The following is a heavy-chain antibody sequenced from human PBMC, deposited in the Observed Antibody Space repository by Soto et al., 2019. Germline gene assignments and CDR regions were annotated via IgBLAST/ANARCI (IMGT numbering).Heavy chain of an antibody. CDR2: ISGNNGNT. D-gene: IGHD6-13*01. V-gene: IGHV1-18*01. J-gene: IGHJ5*02. CDR3: ARVGRGIAAAGENWFDP. Sequence: ASVKVSCKAYGYTFTSYGIGWVRQAPGQGLEWMGWISGNNGNTKYIEKHQGRVTMTRDTSTSTVYMELSSLRSEDTAVYYCARVGRGIAAAGENWFDPWGQGTLVTVSS. CDR1: GYTFTSYG.